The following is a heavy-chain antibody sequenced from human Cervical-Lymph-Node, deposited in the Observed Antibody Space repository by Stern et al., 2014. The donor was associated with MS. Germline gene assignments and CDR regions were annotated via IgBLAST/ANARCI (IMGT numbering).Heavy chain of an antibody. Sequence: VQLVQSGAEVKKPGSSVKVSCKASGGTFSNYAFSWVRQAPGQGLEWLGGLNPLFWKANYAQQFQGRVTLNADNSTSTVYMELSSLTSEDTAVYVCARDSDYENSYAMDVWGQGTTVTVSS. J-gene: IGHJ6*02. CDR1: GGTFSNYA. D-gene: IGHD5-12*01. CDR2: LNPLFWKA. V-gene: IGHV1-69*06. CDR3: ARDSDYENSYAMDV.